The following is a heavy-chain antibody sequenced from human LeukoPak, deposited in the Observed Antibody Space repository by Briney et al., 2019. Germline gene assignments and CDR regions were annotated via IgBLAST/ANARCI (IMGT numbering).Heavy chain of an antibody. CDR1: GYTFTGYY. Sequence: ASVKVSCKASGYTFTGYYIHWVRQAPGQGLEWMGWINPNSGGTNHAQKFRDRVTMTRDTSISTAYMELSRLRSDDTAVYYCARDFGGGTYAGDYWGQGTLVTVSS. V-gene: IGHV1-2*02. D-gene: IGHD1-26*01. CDR2: INPNSGGT. CDR3: ARDFGGGTYAGDY. J-gene: IGHJ4*02.